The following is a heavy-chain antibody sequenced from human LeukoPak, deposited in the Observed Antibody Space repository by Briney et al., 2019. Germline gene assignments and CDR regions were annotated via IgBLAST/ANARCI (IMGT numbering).Heavy chain of an antibody. J-gene: IGHJ3*02. D-gene: IGHD3-10*01. CDR3: ARTMVRGVYSRNDAFDI. CDR1: GYTFTSYG. CDR2: ISAYNGNT. V-gene: IGHV1-18*01. Sequence: GASVKVSCKASGYTFTSYGISWVRQAPGQGLEWMGWISAYNGNTNYAQKLQGRVTMTTDTSTSTAYMELRSLRSDDTAVYYCARTMVRGVYSRNDAFDIWGQGTMVTVSS.